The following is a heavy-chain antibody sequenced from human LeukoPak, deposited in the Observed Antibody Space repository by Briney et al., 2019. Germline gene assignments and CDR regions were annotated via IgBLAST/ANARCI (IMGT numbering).Heavy chain of an antibody. CDR1: GFTFSSYG. D-gene: IGHD1-26*01. CDR2: ISGTT. V-gene: IGHV3-23*01. J-gene: IGHJ4*02. CDR3: AKSSGGATKPFDY. Sequence: PGGSLRLSCTASGFTFSSYGMHWVRQAPGKGLEWVSTISGTTYYADSVKGRFTISRDNSKNTLYLQMNSLRADDTAVYYCAKSSGGATKPFDYWGQGTLVTVSS.